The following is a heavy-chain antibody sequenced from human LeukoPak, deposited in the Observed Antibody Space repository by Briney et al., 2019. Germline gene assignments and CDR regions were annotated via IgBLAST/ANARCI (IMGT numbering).Heavy chain of an antibody. CDR1: RFTFSSYA. CDR2: ISYDGSNK. J-gene: IGHJ4*02. CDR3: ARNGGYSYGYDPYYFDY. D-gene: IGHD5-18*01. Sequence: PGGSLRLSCAASRFTFSSYAMHWVRQAPGKGLEWVAVISYDGSNKYYAESVKGRFTISRDNSKNTLYLQMNSLGAEDTAVYYCARNGGYSYGYDPYYFDYWGQGTLVTVSS. V-gene: IGHV3-30*04.